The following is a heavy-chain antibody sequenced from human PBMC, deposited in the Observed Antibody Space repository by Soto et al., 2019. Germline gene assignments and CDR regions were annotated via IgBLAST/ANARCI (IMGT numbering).Heavy chain of an antibody. Sequence: QVQLQESGPGLVKPSQTLSLTCTVSGGSISSGDYYWSWIRQHPGKGLEWIGTIYFSGTTYYNPFLKSRVTTSVDTSKCQFSLKLSSVTAADTVVYYCARRDRSAFSYWLGTSGQGTLVTVSS. J-gene: IGHJ5*02. V-gene: IGHV4-31*03. CDR2: IYFSGTT. CDR1: GGSISSGDYY. CDR3: ARRDRSAFSYWLGT. D-gene: IGHD3-22*01.